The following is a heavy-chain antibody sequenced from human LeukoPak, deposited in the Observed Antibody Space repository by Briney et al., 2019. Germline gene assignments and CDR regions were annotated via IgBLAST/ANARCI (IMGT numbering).Heavy chain of an antibody. CDR2: ISSSGST. CDR3: ARLTVPLRFDP. CDR1: GDSISSGDYY. D-gene: IGHD2-2*01. Sequence: PSETLSLTCTVSGDSISSGDYYWSWIRQPAGKGLEWIGRISSSGSTNYNPSLKSRVTISVDTSKNQFPLKLNSVSAADTAVYYCARLTVPLRFDPWGQGTLVTVSS. V-gene: IGHV4-61*02. J-gene: IGHJ5*02.